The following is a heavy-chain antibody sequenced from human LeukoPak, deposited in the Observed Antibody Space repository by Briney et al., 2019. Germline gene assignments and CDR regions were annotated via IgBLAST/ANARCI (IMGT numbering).Heavy chain of an antibody. D-gene: IGHD6-6*01. J-gene: IGHJ4*02. Sequence: TGGSLRLSCAASGFTFSSYGMHWVRQAPGKGLEWVAVISYDGSNKYYADSVKGRFTISRDNSKNTLYLQMNSLRGEDTAIYYCARDLAARHFDYWGQGTLVTVSS. CDR1: GFTFSSYG. CDR2: ISYDGSNK. CDR3: ARDLAARHFDY. V-gene: IGHV3-30*03.